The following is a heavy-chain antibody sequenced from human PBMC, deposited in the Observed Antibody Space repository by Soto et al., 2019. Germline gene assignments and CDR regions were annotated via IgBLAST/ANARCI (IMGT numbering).Heavy chain of an antibody. CDR1: GFSLSDHF. D-gene: IGHD3-3*01. V-gene: IGHV3-72*01. CDR2: IKNDPKSYIT. CDR3: ADLKWSRSYLP. J-gene: IGHJ1*01. Sequence: EVQLAESGGALVQPGGSLRLSCVASGFSLSDHFMDWVRQAPGKGLEWVGRIKNDPKSYITAYAEYVKGRSTISRDDSKHARFMQMNSLATEDTAIYYCADLKWSRSYLPWCQGTLVTVSS.